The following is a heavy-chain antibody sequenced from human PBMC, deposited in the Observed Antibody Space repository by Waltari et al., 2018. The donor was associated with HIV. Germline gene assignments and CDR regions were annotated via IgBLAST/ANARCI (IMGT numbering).Heavy chain of an antibody. CDR3: ARGVGYGMDV. CDR1: GFNVSSNR. CDR2: INKDGSNT. V-gene: IGHV3-74*01. D-gene: IGHD2-15*01. Sequence: EVQLVESGGRLVQPGGSLRLSCEASGFNVSSNRMTWVRQAPGKGPVWVSCINKDGSNTRYADSVKGRLTISRDNAKNTLYLQMNSLRAEDTAVYYCARGVGYGMDVWGQGTTVTVSS. J-gene: IGHJ6*02.